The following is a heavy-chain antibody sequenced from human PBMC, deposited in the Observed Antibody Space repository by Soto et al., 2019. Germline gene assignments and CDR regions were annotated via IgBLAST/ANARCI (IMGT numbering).Heavy chain of an antibody. Sequence: PSETLSLTCTVSGGSISSYYWSWIRQPPGKGLEWIGYIYYSGSTNYNPSLKSRVTISVDTSKNQFSLKLSSVTAADTAVYYCARGSFWFGASPSAFDIWGQGTMVTVSS. V-gene: IGHV4-59*01. CDR3: ARGSFWFGASPSAFDI. D-gene: IGHD3-10*01. CDR1: GGSISSYY. CDR2: IYYSGST. J-gene: IGHJ3*02.